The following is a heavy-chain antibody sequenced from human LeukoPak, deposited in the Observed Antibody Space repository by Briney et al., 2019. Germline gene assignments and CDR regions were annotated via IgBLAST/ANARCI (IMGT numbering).Heavy chain of an antibody. CDR2: ISYDGSNK. D-gene: IGHD1-26*01. V-gene: IGHV3-30*18. J-gene: IGHJ6*03. Sequence: GGSLRLSCVASGFTFNNYGMHWVRQAPGKGLEWVAVISYDGSNKYYTDSVKGRFTISRDNSKNTLFLQMNSLRAEDTALYYCAKYPGGFTGIVNYYHMDVWGKGTTVTVSS. CDR3: AKYPGGFTGIVNYYHMDV. CDR1: GFTFNNYG.